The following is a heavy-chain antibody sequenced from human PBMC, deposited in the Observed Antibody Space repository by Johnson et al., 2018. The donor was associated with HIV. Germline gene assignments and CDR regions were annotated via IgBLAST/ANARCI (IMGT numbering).Heavy chain of an antibody. CDR1: GFTFSNYA. J-gene: IGHJ3*02. CDR3: VKDIGDGYNRWGVLDI. CDR2: IWNDGSNK. Sequence: QVPLVESGGGVAQPARSLRLSFSASGFTFSNYAIHWVRQAPGKGLEWVAIIWNDGSNKFYADSVKGRFTISRDNSKNTVYLQMSSLRAEDTAVYYCVKDIGDGYNRWGVLDIWGQGTRVTVSS. D-gene: IGHD5-24*01. V-gene: IGHV3-33*03.